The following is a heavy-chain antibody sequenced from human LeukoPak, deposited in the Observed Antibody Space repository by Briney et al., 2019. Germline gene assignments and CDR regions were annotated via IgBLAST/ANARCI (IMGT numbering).Heavy chain of an antibody. CDR3: ARGGVVGYCSSTSCLYYMDV. CDR2: IKQDGSEK. D-gene: IGHD2-2*01. Sequence: GVPLRLSCAASGFIFSSYWMSRVRQSPGKGLEGVASIKQDGSEKYYVDSVKGRFTISRDNAKNSLYLQMNSLRAEDTAVYYCARGGVVGYCSSTSCLYYMDVWGKGTTVTVSS. J-gene: IGHJ6*03. V-gene: IGHV3-7*03. CDR1: GFIFSSYW.